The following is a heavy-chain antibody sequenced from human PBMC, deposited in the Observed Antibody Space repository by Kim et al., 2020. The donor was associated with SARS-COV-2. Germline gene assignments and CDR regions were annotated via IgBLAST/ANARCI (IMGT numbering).Heavy chain of an antibody. CDR3: AKAPSGWGKRYYFDY. CDR2: ISGSGGST. Sequence: GGSLRLSCAASGFTFSSYAMSWVRQAPGKGLEWVSAISGSGGSTYYADSVKGRFTISRDNSKNTLYLQMNSLRAEDTAVYYCAKAPSGWGKRYYFDYWGQGTLVTVSS. V-gene: IGHV3-23*01. D-gene: IGHD6-19*01. CDR1: GFTFSSYA. J-gene: IGHJ4*02.